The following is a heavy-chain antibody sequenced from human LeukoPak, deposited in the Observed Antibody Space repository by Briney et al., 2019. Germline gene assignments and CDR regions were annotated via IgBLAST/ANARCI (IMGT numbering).Heavy chain of an antibody. CDR1: GYTFTGYY. CDR3: ARVARSYYGMDV. Sequence: SSVKVSCKASGYTFTGYYMHWVRQVPGQGLEWMGWINPNSGGTNYAQKFQGRVTMTRDTSISTAYMELSRLRSDDTAVYYCARVARSYYGMDVWGQGTTVTVSS. CDR2: INPNSGGT. V-gene: IGHV1-2*02. J-gene: IGHJ6*02.